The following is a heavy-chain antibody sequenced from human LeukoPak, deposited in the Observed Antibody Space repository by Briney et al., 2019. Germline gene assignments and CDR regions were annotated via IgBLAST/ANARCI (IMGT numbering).Heavy chain of an antibody. J-gene: IGHJ6*04. CDR3: AKEGDEFRGYLDV. V-gene: IGHV3-66*01. CDR1: GFTVSSNY. CDR2: IYSGGST. Sequence: GGSLRLSCAASGFTVSSNYMSWVRQAPGKGLEWVSVIYSGGSTYYADSVKGRFTISKDFSRNTLHLQIHSLRDDDTAVYYCAKEGDEFRGYLDVWGKGTTVIVSS. D-gene: IGHD5-12*01.